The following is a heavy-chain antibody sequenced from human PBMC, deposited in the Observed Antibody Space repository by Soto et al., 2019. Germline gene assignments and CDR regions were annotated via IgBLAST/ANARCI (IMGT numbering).Heavy chain of an antibody. Sequence: AGGSLRLSCAASGFTFSSYAMHWVRQAPGKGLEWVAVISYDGSNKYYADSVKGRFTISRDNSKNTLYLQMNSLRAEDTAVYYCAGGIAVALDAFDIWGQGTMVTVSS. CDR1: GFTFSSYA. D-gene: IGHD6-19*01. CDR3: AGGIAVALDAFDI. V-gene: IGHV3-30-3*01. J-gene: IGHJ3*02. CDR2: ISYDGSNK.